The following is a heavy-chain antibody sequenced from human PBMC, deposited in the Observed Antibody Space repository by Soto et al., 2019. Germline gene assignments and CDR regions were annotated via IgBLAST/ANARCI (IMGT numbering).Heavy chain of an antibody. Sequence: PGGSLRLSCEVSGFTFSMYSMSWVRQSPGKGLEWVAKIPQDGVDGHYADSVKGRFIISRDNGKNSLHLQLNNLRAEDTAVYYCARDHLILPAHDFFYGSDLWGRGDTVTVSS. CDR3: ARDHLILPAHDFFYGSDL. CDR1: GFTFSMYS. V-gene: IGHV3-7*03. CDR2: IPQDGVDG. J-gene: IGHJ6*02. D-gene: IGHD2-21*02.